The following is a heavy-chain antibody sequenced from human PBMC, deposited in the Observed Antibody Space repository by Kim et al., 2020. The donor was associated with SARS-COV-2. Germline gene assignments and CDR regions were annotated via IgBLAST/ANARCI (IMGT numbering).Heavy chain of an antibody. CDR2: ISSNGYST. CDR3: AREARNSGNYDYLDY. Sequence: GGSLRLSCTASGFTLTNYAMHWVRQAPGKGLEYVAAISSNGYSTYYANFVEGRFTISRDTSKNTLYLQLGSLRAEEKAMYYFAREARNSGNYDYLDYWGQGILVSVS. V-gene: IGHV3-64*01. J-gene: IGHJ4*02. D-gene: IGHD1-26*01. CDR1: GFTLTNYA.